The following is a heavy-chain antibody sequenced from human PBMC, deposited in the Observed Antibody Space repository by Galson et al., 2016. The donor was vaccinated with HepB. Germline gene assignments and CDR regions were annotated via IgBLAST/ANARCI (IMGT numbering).Heavy chain of an antibody. V-gene: IGHV6-1*01. CDR1: GDSVSSNSAA. D-gene: IGHD5/OR15-5a*01. J-gene: IGHJ4*02. CDR2: TYYRSKWYN. Sequence: CAISGDSVSSNSAAWNWIRQSPSRGLEGLGRTYYRSKWYNDYAESVKSRITINPYTSKNQFSLQLNSVTPEDTAVYYCARVVGRGVYDGRFDYWGQGILVTVSS. CDR3: ARVVGRGVYDGRFDY.